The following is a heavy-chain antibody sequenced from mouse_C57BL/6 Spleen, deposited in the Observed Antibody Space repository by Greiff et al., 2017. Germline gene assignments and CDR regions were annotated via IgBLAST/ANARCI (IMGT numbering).Heavy chain of an antibody. D-gene: IGHD1-1*01. CDR2: FYPGSGSI. CDR1: GYTFTEYT. V-gene: IGHV1-62-2*01. J-gene: IGHJ4*01. CDR3: ARHGYGSSLYAMDY. Sequence: QVQLQQSGAELVKPGASVKLSCKASGYTFTEYTIHWVKQRAGQSLEWIGWFYPGSGSIKYNEKFKDKATLTAEKSSSTVYMELSRLTSEEAAVYFCARHGYGSSLYAMDYWGQGTSVTVSS.